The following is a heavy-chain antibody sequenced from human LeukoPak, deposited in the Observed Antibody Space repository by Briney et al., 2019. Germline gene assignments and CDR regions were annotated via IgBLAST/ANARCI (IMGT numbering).Heavy chain of an antibody. Sequence: ASVKVSCKASRYTFTSYYMHWVRQAPGQGLEWMGIINTSGGSTSYAQKFQGRVTMTRDTSTSTVYMELSSLRSEDTAVYYCARDPPSGPYGDAFDIWGQGTMVTVSS. D-gene: IGHD5-12*01. J-gene: IGHJ3*02. V-gene: IGHV1-46*03. CDR1: RYTFTSYY. CDR2: INTSGGST. CDR3: ARDPPSGPYGDAFDI.